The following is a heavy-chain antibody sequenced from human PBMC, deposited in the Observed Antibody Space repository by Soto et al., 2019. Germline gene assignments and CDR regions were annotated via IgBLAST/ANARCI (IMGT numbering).Heavy chain of an antibody. J-gene: IGHJ5*02. CDR1: GGSISSSSYY. D-gene: IGHD1-26*01. CDR3: ATQEVGGSYVYTFDP. CDR2: IYYSGST. V-gene: IGHV4-39*02. Sequence: PSETLSLTCTVSGGSISSSSYYWGWIRQPPGKGLEWIGSIYYSGSTYYNPSLKSRVTISVDTSKNHISLKMSSVTAADTAVYYCATQEVGGSYVYTFDPWGQGTLVTVSS.